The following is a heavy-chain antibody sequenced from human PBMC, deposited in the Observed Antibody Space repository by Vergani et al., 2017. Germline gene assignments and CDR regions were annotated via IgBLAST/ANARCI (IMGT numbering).Heavy chain of an antibody. J-gene: IGHJ6*02. D-gene: IGHD6-19*01. CDR3: AKDIYPYRAVAGTRLGMDV. Sequence: EVQLVESGGGLVQPGRSLRLSCAASGFTFDDYAMHWVRQAPGKGLEWVSGISWNSGSIGYADSVKGRFTISRDNAKNSLYLQMNSLRAEDMALYYCAKDIYPYRAVAGTRLGMDVWGQGTTVTVSS. CDR1: GFTFDDYA. CDR2: ISWNSGSI. V-gene: IGHV3-9*03.